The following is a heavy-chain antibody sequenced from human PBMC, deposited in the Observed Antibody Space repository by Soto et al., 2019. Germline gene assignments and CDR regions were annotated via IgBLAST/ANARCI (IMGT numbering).Heavy chain of an antibody. CDR2: ISAYNGNT. V-gene: IGHV1-18*01. CDR3: ARDIVLVPAATLMDV. Sequence: QVQLVQSGAEVKKPGASVKVSCKASGYTFTSYGISWVRQAPGQGLEWMGWISAYNGNTNYAQKLQGRVTMTTDTSTSTADMELRSLRSDDTAVYYCARDIVLVPAATLMDVWGQGTTVTVSS. CDR1: GYTFTSYG. J-gene: IGHJ6*02. D-gene: IGHD2-2*01.